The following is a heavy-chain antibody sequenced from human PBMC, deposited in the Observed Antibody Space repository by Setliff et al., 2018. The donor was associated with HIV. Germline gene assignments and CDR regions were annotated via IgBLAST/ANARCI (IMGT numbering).Heavy chain of an antibody. Sequence: SETLSLTCAVYGGSFSGYYWSWIRQPPGKGLEWIGNIYYSGSTYYNPSLKSRVTISVDTSKNQFSLKLGSVTASDTAVYYCARARYIVIRGDAGMDVWGPGTTVTVSS. J-gene: IGHJ6*02. CDR3: ARARYIVIRGDAGMDV. CDR2: IYYSGST. D-gene: IGHD3-10*01. V-gene: IGHV4-34*01. CDR1: GGSFSGYY.